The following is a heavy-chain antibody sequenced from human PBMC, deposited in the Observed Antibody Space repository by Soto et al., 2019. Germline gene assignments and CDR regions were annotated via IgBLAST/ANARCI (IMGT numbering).Heavy chain of an antibody. CDR3: AIGINSAIDI. CDR2: TYYRSKWYN. CDR1: GDSVSSNNVA. D-gene: IGHD1-1*01. Sequence: QVQLQQSGPGLVKPSQTLSLTCVISGDSVSSNNVAWNWIRQSPSRGLEWLGRTYYRSKWYNNYAVSVKSRTTINADTSKNQFSLHLASVTPEDKAVYYCAIGINSAIDIWGQGTMVTVS. V-gene: IGHV6-1*01. J-gene: IGHJ3*02.